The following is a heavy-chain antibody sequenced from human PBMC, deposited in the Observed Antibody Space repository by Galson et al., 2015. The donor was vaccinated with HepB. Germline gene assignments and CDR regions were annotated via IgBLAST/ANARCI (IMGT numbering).Heavy chain of an antibody. D-gene: IGHD7-27*01. CDR1: GFTFTSSA. J-gene: IGHJ2*01. CDR3: AVEPNWGLKGTEDWYFDL. V-gene: IGHV1-58*02. CDR2: IVVGSGNT. Sequence: SVKVSCKASGFTFTSSAMQWVRQARGQRLEWIGWIVVGSGNTNYAQKFQERVTITRDMSTSTAYMELSSLRSEDTAVYYCAVEPNWGLKGTEDWYFDLWGRGTLVTVSS.